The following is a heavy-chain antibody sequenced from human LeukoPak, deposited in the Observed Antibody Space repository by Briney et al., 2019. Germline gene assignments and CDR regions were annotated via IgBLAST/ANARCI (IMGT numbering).Heavy chain of an antibody. J-gene: IGHJ6*03. CDR1: GGSISSGDYY. CDR3: AKVWGGNSPYYYYYMDV. CDR2: IYYSGST. D-gene: IGHD4-23*01. V-gene: IGHV4-30-4*01. Sequence: PSETLSLTCTVSGGSISSGDYYWSWIRQPPGKGLEWIGYIYYSGSTYYNPSLKSRVTISVDTSKDQFSLKLSSVTAADTAVYYCAKVWGGNSPYYYYYMDVWGKGTTVTVSS.